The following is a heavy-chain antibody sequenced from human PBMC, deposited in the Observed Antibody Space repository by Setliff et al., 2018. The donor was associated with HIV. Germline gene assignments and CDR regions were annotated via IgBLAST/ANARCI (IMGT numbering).Heavy chain of an antibody. CDR3: AGGLVSQKVPFDP. CDR2: IIPMFRSA. CDR1: GDTFSSYA. Sequence: GASVKVSCKASGDTFSSYAISWVRQAPGQGLEWMGVIIPMFRSANYAQNFQGRVTITADESTSTAYMELSSLRSEDTAVYYCAGGLVSQKVPFDPWGQGTLVTVSS. J-gene: IGHJ5*02. V-gene: IGHV1-69*13. D-gene: IGHD1-1*01.